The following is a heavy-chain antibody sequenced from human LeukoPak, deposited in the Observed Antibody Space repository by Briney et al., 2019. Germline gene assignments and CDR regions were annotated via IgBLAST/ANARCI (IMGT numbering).Heavy chain of an antibody. V-gene: IGHV3-9*01. J-gene: IGHJ4*02. Sequence: PGGSLRLSCAASGFTFDDYAMHWVRQAPGKGLEWVSGISWNSGSIGYADSVKGRFTISRDNAKNSLYLQMNSLRAEDTALYYCAKGPGYSYGSPHQPIDYWGQGTLVTVSS. CDR2: ISWNSGSI. CDR1: GFTFDDYA. D-gene: IGHD5-18*01. CDR3: AKGPGYSYGSPHQPIDY.